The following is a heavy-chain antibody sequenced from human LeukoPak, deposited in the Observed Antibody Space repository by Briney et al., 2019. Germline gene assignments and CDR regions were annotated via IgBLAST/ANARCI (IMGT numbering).Heavy chain of an antibody. CDR3: AKDLYGDYVGDY. CDR2: ISASDGST. CDR1: GFTFSSYA. D-gene: IGHD4-17*01. Sequence: SGGSLRLSCAASGFTFSSYAMSWVRQAPGKGLEWVSTISASDGSTFYADSVKGRFTISRDTSKNTLYLQMNSPRAEDTAVYFCAKDLYGDYVGDYWGQGTLVTVSS. V-gene: IGHV3-23*01. J-gene: IGHJ4*02.